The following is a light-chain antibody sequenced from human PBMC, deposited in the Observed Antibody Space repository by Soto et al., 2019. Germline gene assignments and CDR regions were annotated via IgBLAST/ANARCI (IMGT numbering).Light chain of an antibody. CDR1: QSISSW. V-gene: IGKV1-5*01. CDR2: DAS. Sequence: DSQMTQSPSTLSASVVDRVTITFGASQSISSWLAWYQQKPGKAPKLLIYDASTLKSGVPSRFSGSGSGTEFALTISSLQPDDFATYYCQQYKSYPWTFGQGTKVDI. J-gene: IGKJ1*01. CDR3: QQYKSYPWT.